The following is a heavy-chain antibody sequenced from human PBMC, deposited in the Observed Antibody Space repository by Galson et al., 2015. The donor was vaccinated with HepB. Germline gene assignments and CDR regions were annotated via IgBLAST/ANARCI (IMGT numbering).Heavy chain of an antibody. D-gene: IGHD1-26*01. V-gene: IGHV1-18*01. CDR3: ARDNGVGSTSDY. CDR2: INAYNGNT. Sequence: SVKVSCKASGYTFSNYGISWVRQAPGRGLEWMGWINAYNGNTDYAQNLQGRVTMTTETSTTTAYMELRSLRSDDTAVYYCARDNGVGSTSDYWGQGTLVTVSS. CDR1: GYTFSNYG. J-gene: IGHJ4*02.